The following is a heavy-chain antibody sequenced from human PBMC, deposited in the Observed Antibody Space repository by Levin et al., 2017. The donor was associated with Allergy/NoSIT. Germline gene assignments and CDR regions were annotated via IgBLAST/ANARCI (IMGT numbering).Heavy chain of an antibody. D-gene: IGHD4/OR15-4a*01. CDR2: IHYSGNT. CDR3: AREWGGANSFDALDT. Sequence: SETLSLTCTVSGGSIGTYYWSWIRQTPGKGLEWIGYIHYSGNTNYNPSLQSRVSLSVDTSKNQLSLNMSSVTAADTAVSFCAREWGGANSFDALDTWGQGTMVTVSS. J-gene: IGHJ3*02. V-gene: IGHV4-59*01. CDR1: GGSIGTYY.